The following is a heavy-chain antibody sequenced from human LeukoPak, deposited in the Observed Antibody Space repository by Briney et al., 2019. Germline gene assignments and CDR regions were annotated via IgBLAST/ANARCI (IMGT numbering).Heavy chain of an antibody. Sequence: SETLSLTCTVSGGSISSNYYYWRWIRQPPGKGLEWIGYIYYSGSTYYNPSLKSRVTMSVDTSKNQFSLKLSSVTAADTAVYYCARVGKYCSSGTCYPYHFDYWGQGTLVTVSS. CDR1: GGSISSNYYY. J-gene: IGHJ4*02. D-gene: IGHD2-15*01. CDR3: ARVGKYCSSGTCYPYHFDY. V-gene: IGHV4-30-4*01. CDR2: IYYSGST.